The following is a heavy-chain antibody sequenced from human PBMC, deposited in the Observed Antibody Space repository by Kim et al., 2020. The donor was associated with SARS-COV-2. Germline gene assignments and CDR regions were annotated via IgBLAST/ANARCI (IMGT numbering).Heavy chain of an antibody. CDR3: ARGRFRLNWFDP. Sequence: SETLSLTCAVYGGSFSGYYWNWIRQPPGKGLEWIGEINHSGSTNYNPSLKSRVTISVDTSKNQFSLKLSSVTAADTAVYYCARGRFRLNWFDPWGQGTLV. J-gene: IGHJ5*02. D-gene: IGHD2-21*01. V-gene: IGHV4-34*01. CDR1: GGSFSGYY. CDR2: INHSGST.